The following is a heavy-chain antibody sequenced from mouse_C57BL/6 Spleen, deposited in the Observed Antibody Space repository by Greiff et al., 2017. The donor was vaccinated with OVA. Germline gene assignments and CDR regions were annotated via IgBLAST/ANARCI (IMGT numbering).Heavy chain of an antibody. D-gene: IGHD1-1*01. CDR1: GFNIKDDY. J-gene: IGHJ2*01. Sequence: VQLQQSGAELVRPGASVKLSCTASGFNIKDDYMHWVKQRPEQGLEWIGWIDPENGDTEYASKFQGKATITADTSSNTAYLQLSSLTSEDTAVYDCTTFTTVVHFDYWGQGTTLTVSS. CDR3: TTFTTVVHFDY. CDR2: IDPENGDT. V-gene: IGHV14-4*01.